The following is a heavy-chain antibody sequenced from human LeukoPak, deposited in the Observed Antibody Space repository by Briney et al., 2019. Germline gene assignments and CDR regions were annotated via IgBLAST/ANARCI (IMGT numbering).Heavy chain of an antibody. CDR1: GFTFGSHA. V-gene: IGHV3-23*01. Sequence: PGGSLRLSCEASGFTFGSHAMYWVRQAPGKGLEGVAGIFGSGGSPHYADSVKGRFTNSRDNSRNTVYLQINRLRDEDTAVYYCGKATVGYSSGQKPAWPVDYWGQGTLVTVSS. D-gene: IGHD5-18*01. CDR3: GKATVGYSSGQKPAWPVDY. J-gene: IGHJ4*02. CDR2: IFGSGGSP.